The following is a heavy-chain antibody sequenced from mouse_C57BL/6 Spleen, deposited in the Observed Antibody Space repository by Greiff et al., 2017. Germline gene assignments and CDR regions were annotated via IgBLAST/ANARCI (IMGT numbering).Heavy chain of an antibody. J-gene: IGHJ3*01. CDR2: INPNNGGT. D-gene: IGHD2-1*01. CDR1: GYTFTDYN. V-gene: IGHV1-18*01. Sequence: EVQLQQSGPELVKPGASVKIPCKASGYTFTDYNMDWVKQSHGKSLEWIGDINPNNGGTIYTPKFKGKATLTVDKSSSTAYMELRSLTSEDTAVYYCARGGPYGNVSFAYWGQGTRVTVSA. CDR3: ARGGPYGNVSFAY.